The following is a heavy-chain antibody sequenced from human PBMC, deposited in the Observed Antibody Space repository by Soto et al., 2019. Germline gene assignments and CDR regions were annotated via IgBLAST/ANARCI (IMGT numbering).Heavy chain of an antibody. J-gene: IGHJ6*03. CDR2: MNPNSGNT. V-gene: IGHV1-8*01. CDR1: GYTFTSYD. D-gene: IGHD3-3*01. Sequence: ASVKVSCKASGYTFTSYDINWVRQATGQGLEWMGWMNPNSGNTGYAQKFQGRVTMTRNTSISTAYMELSSLRSEDTAVYYCARDRSDFWSRFPYYYYMDVWGKGTTVTVSS. CDR3: ARDRSDFWSRFPYYYYMDV.